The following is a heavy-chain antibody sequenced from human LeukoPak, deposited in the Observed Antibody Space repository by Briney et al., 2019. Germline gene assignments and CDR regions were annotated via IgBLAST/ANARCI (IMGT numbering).Heavy chain of an antibody. CDR1: GFTFSNYA. V-gene: IGHV3-48*03. CDR3: ARDGYYGSGSYDY. CDR2: ISGSGSTI. J-gene: IGHJ4*02. D-gene: IGHD3-10*01. Sequence: GGSLRLSCAASGFTFSNYAIHWVRQAPGKGLEWVSYISGSGSTIYYADSVKGRFTISRDNAKNSLYLQMNSLRAEDTAVYYCARDGYYGSGSYDYWGQGTLVTVSS.